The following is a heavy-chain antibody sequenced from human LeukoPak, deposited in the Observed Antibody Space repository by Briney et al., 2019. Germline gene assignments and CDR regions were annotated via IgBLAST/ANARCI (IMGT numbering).Heavy chain of an antibody. D-gene: IGHD3-10*01. V-gene: IGHV4-39*07. CDR3: AKSNGYGLVDI. Sequence: SETLSLTCTVSGGSISSSTYYWGWIRQPPGKGLEWIGSMYFYYNPSLKSRVTISVDTSKNQLSLKLNSVTAADTAVYYCAKSNGYGLVDIWGQGTMVTVSS. J-gene: IGHJ3*02. CDR1: GGSISSSTYY. CDR2: MYF.